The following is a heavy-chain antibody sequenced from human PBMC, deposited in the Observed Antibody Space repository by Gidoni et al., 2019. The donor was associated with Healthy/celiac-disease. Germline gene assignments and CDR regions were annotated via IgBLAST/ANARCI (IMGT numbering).Heavy chain of an antibody. CDR3: ARGGDIVVVPAAIPHYYYYGMDV. J-gene: IGHJ6*02. Sequence: QVQLVQSGAEVKKPGASVKVSCKASGYTFTSYYMHWVRQAPGQGLEWMGIINPSGGSTSYAQKFQGRVTMTRDTSTSTVYMELSSLRSEDTAVYYCARGGDIVVVPAAIPHYYYYGMDVWGQGTTVTVSS. D-gene: IGHD2-2*02. CDR1: GYTFTSYY. V-gene: IGHV1-46*03. CDR2: INPSGGST.